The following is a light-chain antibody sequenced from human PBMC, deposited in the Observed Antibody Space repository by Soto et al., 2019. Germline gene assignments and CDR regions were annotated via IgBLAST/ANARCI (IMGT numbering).Light chain of an antibody. CDR3: DYYGCKYAILQSVV. CDR2: EVT. Sequence: QSALTQPPSASGSPGQSVTISCTGTSSDVGGYDHVSWYQFYPGKAPKLMIYEVTKRPSGVPSRFSGSSSGNTASLTVSVIIADDEADDEGDYYGCKYAILQSVVFGGGTQLTVL. J-gene: IGLJ2*01. CDR1: SSDVGGYDH. V-gene: IGLV2-8*01.